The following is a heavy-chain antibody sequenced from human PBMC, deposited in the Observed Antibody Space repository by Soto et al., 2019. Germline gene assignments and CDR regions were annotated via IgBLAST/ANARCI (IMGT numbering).Heavy chain of an antibody. D-gene: IGHD1-26*01. V-gene: IGHV3-23*01. J-gene: IGHJ4*02. CDR1: GFTFSSYA. Sequence: EVQLLESGGGLVQPGGSLRLSCAASGFTFSSYAMSWVRQAPGKGLEWVSAISGSGGSTYYADSVKGRFTISRDNSKNTLYLQMNSLRAEDTAVYYCAKGGSVWEPYLQVFDYWGQGTLVTVSS. CDR2: ISGSGGST. CDR3: AKGGSVWEPYLQVFDY.